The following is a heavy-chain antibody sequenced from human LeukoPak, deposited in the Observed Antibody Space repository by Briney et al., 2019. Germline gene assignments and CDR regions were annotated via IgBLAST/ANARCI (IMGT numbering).Heavy chain of an antibody. Sequence: PGGSLRLSCAASGFTFSSYAMSWVRQAPGKGLEWVSYISSSGSTIWYADSVKGRFTISRDNAKNSLYLQMNSLRAEDTAIYYCARDDTVAGNFDYWGQGTLVTVSS. CDR1: GFTFSSYA. CDR2: ISSSGSTI. V-gene: IGHV3-48*03. D-gene: IGHD6-19*01. CDR3: ARDDTVAGNFDY. J-gene: IGHJ4*02.